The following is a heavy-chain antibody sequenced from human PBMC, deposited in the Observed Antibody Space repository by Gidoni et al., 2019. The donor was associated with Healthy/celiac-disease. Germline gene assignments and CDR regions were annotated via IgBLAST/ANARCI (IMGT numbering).Heavy chain of an antibody. Sequence: EVQLVESGGGLVQPGGSLRLSCAASGFTVSSNYMSCVRQAPGKGLDWVSVIYSGGSTYYADSVKGRFTISRDNSKNTLYLQMNSLRAEDTAVYYCARDPMVRGVGGDYWGQGTLVTVSS. V-gene: IGHV3-66*02. D-gene: IGHD3-10*01. J-gene: IGHJ4*02. CDR2: IYSGGST. CDR3: ARDPMVRGVGGDY. CDR1: GFTVSSNY.